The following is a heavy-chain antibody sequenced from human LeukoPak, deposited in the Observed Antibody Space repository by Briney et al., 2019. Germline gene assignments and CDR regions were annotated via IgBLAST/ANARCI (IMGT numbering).Heavy chain of an antibody. V-gene: IGHV3-23*01. J-gene: IGHJ4*02. CDR1: GFTFSSYA. D-gene: IGHD3-22*01. CDR2: ISGSGGST. Sequence: GGSLRLSCAASGFTFSSYAMSWVRQAPGKGLEWVSAISGSGGSTYYADSVKGRFTISRDNSKNTLYLQMNSLRAEDTAVYYCAPVVIKIPGFDYWGQGTLVTVSS. CDR3: APVVIKIPGFDY.